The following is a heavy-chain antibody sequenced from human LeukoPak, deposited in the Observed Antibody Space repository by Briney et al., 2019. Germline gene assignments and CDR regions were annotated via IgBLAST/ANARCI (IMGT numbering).Heavy chain of an antibody. CDR2: ISYDGSGQ. CDR1: GFXFSSYA. J-gene: IGHJ4*02. CDR3: ARANRPFHTSGWYKDY. D-gene: IGHD6-19*01. V-gene: IGHV3-30-3*01. Sequence: GGSLRLSCAASGFXFSSYAIHWVRQAPGKGREWVALISYDGSGQYYTESVKGRFTISRDNSKNTLYLQVNSLRVEDTAVYYCARANRPFHTSGWYKDYWGQGTLVTVSS.